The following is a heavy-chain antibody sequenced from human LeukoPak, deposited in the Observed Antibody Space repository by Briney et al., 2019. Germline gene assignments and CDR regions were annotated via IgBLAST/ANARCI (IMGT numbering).Heavy chain of an antibody. V-gene: IGHV3-21*04. CDR2: ITSDSSNI. CDR1: EFVFSNHA. J-gene: IGHJ3*02. CDR3: AGIAAAGIGDAFDI. Sequence: PGGSLRLSCVASEFVFSNHAVIWVRQAPGKGLEWISSITSDSSNIFYANSVRGRFTISRDNAKNSLYLQMNSLRAEDTAVYYCAGIAAAGIGDAFDIWGQGTMVTVSS. D-gene: IGHD6-13*01.